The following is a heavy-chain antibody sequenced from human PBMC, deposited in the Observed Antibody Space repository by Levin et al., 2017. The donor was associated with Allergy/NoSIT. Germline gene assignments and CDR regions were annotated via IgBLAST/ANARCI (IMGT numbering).Heavy chain of an antibody. CDR3: ARDGDWNYVYDYGMDV. CDR2: VSFDANNE. D-gene: IGHD1-1*01. J-gene: IGHJ6*02. Sequence: GGSLRLSCAASGFSFSSYAMHWVRQAPGKGLEWVTVVSFDANNEYYADSVKGRFTISRDNSKNTLYLQMNSLKPEDTAVYYCARDGDWNYVYDYGMDVWGQGTTVTVSS. CDR1: GFSFSSYA. V-gene: IGHV3-30*01.